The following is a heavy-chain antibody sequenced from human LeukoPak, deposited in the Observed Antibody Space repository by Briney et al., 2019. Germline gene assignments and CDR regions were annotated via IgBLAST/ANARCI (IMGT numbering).Heavy chain of an antibody. CDR2: IYYSGST. CDR1: GGSISSYY. V-gene: IGHV4-59*06. Sequence: SETLSLTCTVSGGSISSYYWSWIRQPPGKGLEWIGYIYYSGSTYYNPSLKSRVTISVDTSKNQFSLKLSSVTAADTAVYYCARALPYDSSGPFDPWGQGTLVTVSS. CDR3: ARALPYDSSGPFDP. D-gene: IGHD3-22*01. J-gene: IGHJ5*02.